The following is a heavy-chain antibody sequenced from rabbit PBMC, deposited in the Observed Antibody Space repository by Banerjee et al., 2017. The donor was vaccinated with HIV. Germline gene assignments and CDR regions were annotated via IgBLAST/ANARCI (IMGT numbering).Heavy chain of an antibody. J-gene: IGHJ4*01. CDR1: GFSFSSGSY. Sequence: QSLEESGGDLVKPGASLTLTCTASGFSFSSGSYMCWVRQAPGKGLEWIACIYAGSSGSTYYASWAKGRFTISKTSSTTVTLQMTSLTAADTATYFCARDRIGDGYYFSLWGPGTLVTVS. D-gene: IGHD2-1*01. CDR3: ARDRIGDGYYFSL. CDR2: IYAGSSGST. V-gene: IGHV1S40*01.